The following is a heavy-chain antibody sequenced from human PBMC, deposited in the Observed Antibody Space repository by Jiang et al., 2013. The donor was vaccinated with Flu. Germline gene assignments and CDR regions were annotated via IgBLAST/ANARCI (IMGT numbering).Heavy chain of an antibody. CDR2: IYPGDSDT. Sequence: QMPGKGLEWMGIIYPGDSDTRYSPSFQGQVTISADKSISTAYLQWSSLKASDTAMYYCARTYYYDSSGYSNNFDYWGQGTLVTVSS. D-gene: IGHD3-22*01. J-gene: IGHJ4*02. V-gene: IGHV5-51*01. CDR3: ARTYYYDSSGYSNNFDY.